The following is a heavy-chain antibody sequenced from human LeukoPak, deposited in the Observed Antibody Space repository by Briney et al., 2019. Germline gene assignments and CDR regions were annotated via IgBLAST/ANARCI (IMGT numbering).Heavy chain of an antibody. CDR1: GFTFSNYW. CDR2: IKQDGSEK. CDR3: ARVGQTWRAFSC. V-gene: IGHV3-7*05. J-gene: IGHJ4*02. D-gene: IGHD5-24*01. Sequence: QPGGSLRLSCAASGFTFSNYWMTWVRQAPGKGLEWVADIKQDGSEKYFVDSVKGRFIISRDNAKNSLDLQMNSLRAEDTAVYYCARVGQTWRAFSCWGQGTLVTVSS.